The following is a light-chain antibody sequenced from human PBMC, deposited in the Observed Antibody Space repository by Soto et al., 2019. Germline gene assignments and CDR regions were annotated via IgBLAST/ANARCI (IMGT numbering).Light chain of an antibody. V-gene: IGLV2-14*01. CDR3: XSYTSXSTXXYV. CDR2: DVS. CDR1: SSDVGGYNY. J-gene: IGLJ1*01. Sequence: QSALTQPASVSGSPGQSITISCTGTSSDVGGYNYVSWYQQHPGKAPKLMIYDVSNRPSGVSNRFSGSKSXXXXSXXXSGXXXXXEAXYXCXSYTSXSTXXYVF.